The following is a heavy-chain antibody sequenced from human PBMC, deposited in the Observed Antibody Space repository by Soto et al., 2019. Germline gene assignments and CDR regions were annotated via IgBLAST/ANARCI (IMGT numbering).Heavy chain of an antibody. Sequence: QVTLKESGPVLVKPSQTLTLTCSGSGFSLRATTIGVSWLRQPPRKALEWLAHIFSNDEKSYSTSLKTRLTISKDTSRSQVVLTMTNMDPVDTATYYCARIHSITWGSYFYGMDVWGQGTTVTVSS. J-gene: IGHJ6*02. CDR1: GFSLRATTIG. CDR2: IFSNDEK. D-gene: IGHD3-16*01. V-gene: IGHV2-26*01. CDR3: ARIHSITWGSYFYGMDV.